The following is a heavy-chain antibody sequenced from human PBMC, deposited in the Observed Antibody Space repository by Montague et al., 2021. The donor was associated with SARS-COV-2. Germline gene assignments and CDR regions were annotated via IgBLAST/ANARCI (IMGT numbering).Heavy chain of an antibody. J-gene: IGHJ4*02. D-gene: IGHD5-24*01. V-gene: IGHV4-39*07. Sequence: SETLSLTCTVSGGSISSSSYYWGWIRQPPGKGLEWIGSIYYSGSTYYNPSLKSRVTISVDTSKNQFSLKLSSVTAADTAVYYCARAWGAVEKNFDYWGQGTLVTVSS. CDR1: GGSISSSSYY. CDR2: IYYSGST. CDR3: ARAWGAVEKNFDY.